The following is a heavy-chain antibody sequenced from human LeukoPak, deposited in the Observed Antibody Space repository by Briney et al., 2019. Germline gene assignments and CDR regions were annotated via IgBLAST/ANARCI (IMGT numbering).Heavy chain of an antibody. Sequence: GGSLRLSCAASGFTFSSYDMHWVRHATGKGLEWVSAIGTAGDPYYPGSVKGRFTISKENAKNSLYLQMNSLRAGDTAVYYCARGDPTGAIDYWGQGTLVTVSS. D-gene: IGHD4/OR15-4a*01. CDR3: ARGDPTGAIDY. CDR1: GFTFSSYD. V-gene: IGHV3-13*05. CDR2: IGTAGDP. J-gene: IGHJ4*02.